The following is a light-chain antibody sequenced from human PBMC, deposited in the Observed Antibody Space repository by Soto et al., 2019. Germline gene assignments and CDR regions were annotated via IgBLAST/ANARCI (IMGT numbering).Light chain of an antibody. Sequence: DIVLTQSPDSLAVSLGERATINCKSSQSVLCSSNNKNYLAWYQQKPGQPPKLLISWASTRESGVPDRFSGSGSGTDFTLTVSSLQAEDMAVYYCQQYYSAPFTFGGGTKVEIK. CDR2: WAS. J-gene: IGKJ4*01. CDR3: QQYYSAPFT. V-gene: IGKV4-1*01. CDR1: QSVLCSSNNKNY.